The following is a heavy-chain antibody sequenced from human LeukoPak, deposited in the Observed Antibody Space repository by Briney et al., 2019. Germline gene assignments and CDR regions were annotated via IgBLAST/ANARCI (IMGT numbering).Heavy chain of an antibody. Sequence: PGGSLRLSCAASGFTFSSYAMHGVRQAPGKGLEYVSAISSNGGSTYSNSVKGRFTISRDNSKNTLYLQMGSLRAEDMAVYYCEAVYIYHGYFDDWGQGPLVPVSS. CDR3: EAVYIYHGYFDD. V-gene: IGHV3-64*01. J-gene: IGHJ4*02. D-gene: IGHD2-8*01. CDR2: ISSNGGST. CDR1: GFTFSSYA.